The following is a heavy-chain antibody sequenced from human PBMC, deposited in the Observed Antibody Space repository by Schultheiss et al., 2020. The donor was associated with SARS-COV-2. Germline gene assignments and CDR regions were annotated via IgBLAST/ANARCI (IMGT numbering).Heavy chain of an antibody. V-gene: IGHV1-18*01. J-gene: IGHJ6*02. Sequence: ASVKVSCKASGYTLSSYGISWVRQAPGQGFEWMGWISVFNGNTKYAQKLQGRVTMTTDTSTSTAYMELRSLRSDDTAVYYCARAYCGGDCYRMYYYGMDVWGQGTTVTVSS. D-gene: IGHD2-21*02. CDR2: ISVFNGNT. CDR1: GYTLSSYG. CDR3: ARAYCGGDCYRMYYYGMDV.